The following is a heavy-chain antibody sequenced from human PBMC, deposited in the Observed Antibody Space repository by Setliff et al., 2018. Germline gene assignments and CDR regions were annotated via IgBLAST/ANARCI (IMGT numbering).Heavy chain of an antibody. D-gene: IGHD2-2*01. CDR2: IYPSDSDT. CDR1: GYNFATYW. CDR3: ARHLVVVPVAAYGMDV. Sequence: GESLKISCKASGYNFATYWIGWVRQMPGKGLEWMGIIYPSDSDTRYSPSFQGQVTISADKSISTAYLQWSSLKASDTAMYYCARHLVVVPVAAYGMDVWGQGTTVTVSS. J-gene: IGHJ6*02. V-gene: IGHV5-51*01.